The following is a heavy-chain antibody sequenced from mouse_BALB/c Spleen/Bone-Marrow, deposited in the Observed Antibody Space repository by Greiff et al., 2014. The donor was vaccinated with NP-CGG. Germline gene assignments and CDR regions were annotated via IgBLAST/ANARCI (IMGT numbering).Heavy chain of an antibody. Sequence: VQVVESGPGLVAPSQSLSITCTVSGFSLTSYDISWIRQPPGKGLEWLGVIWTGGGTNYNSAFMSKLNISKDNSKSQVFLKMNSLRTDDTAIYYCVRGGYYSWFAYWGQGTLVTVSA. V-gene: IGHV2-9-2*01. CDR2: IWTGGGT. J-gene: IGHJ3*01. CDR3: VRGGYYSWFAY. D-gene: IGHD2-3*01. CDR1: GFSLTSYD.